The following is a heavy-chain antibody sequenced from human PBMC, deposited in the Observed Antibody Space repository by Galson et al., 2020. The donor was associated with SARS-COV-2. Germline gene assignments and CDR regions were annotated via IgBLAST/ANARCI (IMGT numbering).Heavy chain of an antibody. V-gene: IGHV4-34*01. CDR1: GGSFSGYY. CDR2: INHSGST. J-gene: IGHJ6*03. D-gene: IGHD3-9*01. Sequence: SETLSLTCAVYGGSFSGYYWSWIRQPPGKGLEWIGEINHSGSTNYNPSLKSRVTISVDTSKNQFSLKLSSVTAADTAVYYCARGLRYFDWLLSNYYYYYMDVWGKGTTVTVSS. CDR3: ARGLRYFDWLLSNYYYYYMDV.